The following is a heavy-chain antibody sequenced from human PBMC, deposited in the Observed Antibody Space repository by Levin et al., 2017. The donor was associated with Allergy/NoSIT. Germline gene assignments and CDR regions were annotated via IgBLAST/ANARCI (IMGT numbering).Heavy chain of an antibody. J-gene: IGHJ4*02. CDR2: TNEDGSIT. CDR3: TRDIGGRYAY. V-gene: IGHV3-74*01. CDR1: GFTFSNYW. D-gene: IGHD1-26*01. Sequence: SCAASGFTFSNYWMHWVRQVPGKGLVWVSRTNEDGSITNYADSVKGRFTISRDNAKNTLYLQMNNLRAEDTALYYCTRDIGGRYAYWGQGTLVTVSS.